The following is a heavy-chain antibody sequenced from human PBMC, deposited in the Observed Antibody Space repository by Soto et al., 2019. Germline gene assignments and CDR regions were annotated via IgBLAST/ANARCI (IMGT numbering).Heavy chain of an antibody. D-gene: IGHD3-22*01. CDR1: GFSFSDYY. Sequence: GGSLRLSCSASGFSFSDYYMTWVRQAPGKGLEWISYISGSGSTIYYADSVKGRFTISRDNARNSVHLQMNDLRGGDTALYFCVKMTSSGSYDLVFGWGQGTLDTVSS. J-gene: IGHJ4*02. CDR2: ISGSGSTI. CDR3: VKMTSSGSYDLVFG. V-gene: IGHV3-11*01.